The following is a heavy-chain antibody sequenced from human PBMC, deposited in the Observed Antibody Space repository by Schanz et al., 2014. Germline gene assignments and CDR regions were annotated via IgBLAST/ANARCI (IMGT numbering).Heavy chain of an antibody. V-gene: IGHV1-46*03. CDR3: ARDGEAAAGCDY. D-gene: IGHD6-13*01. CDR1: GYTFTSYY. CDR2: INPSGGST. Sequence: QVQLVQSGAEVKKPGASVKVSCKASGYTFTSYYMHWVRQAPGQGLEWMGIINPSGGSTSYAQKFQGRVTTTRDTSTSTVYMELSSLRSEDTAVYYCARDGEAAAGCDYWGQGTLXTVSS. J-gene: IGHJ4*02.